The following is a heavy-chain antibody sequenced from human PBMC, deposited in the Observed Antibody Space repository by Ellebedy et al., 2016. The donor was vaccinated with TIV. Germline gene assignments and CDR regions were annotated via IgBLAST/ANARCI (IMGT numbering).Heavy chain of an antibody. J-gene: IGHJ5*02. D-gene: IGHD3-22*01. Sequence: GESLKISXKGSGYSFTSYWIGWVRQMPGKGLEWMGIIYPGDSDTRYSPSFQGQVTISADKSISTAYLQWSSLKASDTAMYYCARRYYYDSSGYNWFDPWGQGTLVTVSS. CDR1: GYSFTSYW. CDR2: IYPGDSDT. CDR3: ARRYYYDSSGYNWFDP. V-gene: IGHV5-51*01.